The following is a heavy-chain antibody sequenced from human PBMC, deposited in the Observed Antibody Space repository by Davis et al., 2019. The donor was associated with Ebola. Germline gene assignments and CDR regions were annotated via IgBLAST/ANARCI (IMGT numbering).Heavy chain of an antibody. CDR2: LYSGGST. V-gene: IGHV3-53*01. J-gene: IGHJ3*02. CDR3: ARDGYSSSLDAFDI. D-gene: IGHD6-6*01. CDR1: GFTFSRNG. Sequence: PGGSLRLSCAASGFTFSRNGMHWVRQAPGKGLEWVSLLYSGGSTYYADSVKGRFTIFRDNSKNTLYLQMNSLRAEDTAVYYCARDGYSSSLDAFDIWGQGTMVTVSS.